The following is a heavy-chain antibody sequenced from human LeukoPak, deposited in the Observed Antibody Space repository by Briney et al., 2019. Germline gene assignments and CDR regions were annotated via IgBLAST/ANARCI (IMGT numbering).Heavy chain of an antibody. CDR1: GGSFGGYF. CDR3: ARVRAIGVGRRYYFDY. Sequence: SETLSLTCAVYGGSFGGYFWSWIRQPPGKGLEWIGEINHSGITNYNPSLQSRVTISVDTSNNQFSLKLSSVTAADTAVYYCARVRAIGVGRRYYFDYWGQGTLVTVSS. V-gene: IGHV4-34*01. J-gene: IGHJ4*02. CDR2: INHSGIT. D-gene: IGHD3-16*01.